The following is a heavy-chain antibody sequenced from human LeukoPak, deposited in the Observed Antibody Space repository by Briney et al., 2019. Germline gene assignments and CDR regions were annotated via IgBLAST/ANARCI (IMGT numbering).Heavy chain of an antibody. CDR2: IYSGGSR. Sequence: GGSLRLSCAASGFTVSNNYMSWVRQAPGKGLEWVSVIYSGGSRYYADSVKGRLTISRDNSKNTLYLQMNSLRGEDTAVYYCASRDPCSGGTCYGLGYWGQGTLVTVSS. CDR1: GFTVSNNY. D-gene: IGHD2-15*01. J-gene: IGHJ4*02. V-gene: IGHV3-53*01. CDR3: ASRDPCSGGTCYGLGY.